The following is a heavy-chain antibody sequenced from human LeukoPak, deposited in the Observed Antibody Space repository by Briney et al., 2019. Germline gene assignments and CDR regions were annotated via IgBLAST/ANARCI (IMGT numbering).Heavy chain of an antibody. CDR3: ARDSTVITPGDV. CDR2: ISYDGGNE. J-gene: IGHJ6*03. Sequence: GRSLRLSCVASGFTFRSYAIHWVRQAPGKGLEWVAVISYDGGNEYYGDSMKGRFTISRDNSKNTVYLQVNSLRAEDTAIYYCARDSTVITPGDVWGKGTTVTVSS. D-gene: IGHD4-23*01. CDR1: GFTFRSYA. V-gene: IGHV3-30*04.